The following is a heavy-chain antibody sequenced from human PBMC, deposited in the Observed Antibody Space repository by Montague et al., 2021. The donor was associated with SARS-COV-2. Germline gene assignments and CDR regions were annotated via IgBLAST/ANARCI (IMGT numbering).Heavy chain of an antibody. CDR3: ATNKYCTLHDCLHGRHYFDH. Sequence: SLRLSCAASGFDFFNFDMAWVRQAPWRGLEWISDISSSGATILYADSLKGRFTISRDNIQKSLYLQMNSLRAEDTAVYYCATNKYCTLHDCLHGRHYFDHWGQGTLVTVSS. CDR1: GFDFFNFD. J-gene: IGHJ4*02. CDR2: ISSSGATI. D-gene: IGHD2-8*01. V-gene: IGHV3-48*03.